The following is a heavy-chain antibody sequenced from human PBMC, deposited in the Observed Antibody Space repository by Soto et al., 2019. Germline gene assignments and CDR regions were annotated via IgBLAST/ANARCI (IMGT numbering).Heavy chain of an antibody. Sequence: EVQLVESGGGLVQPGGSLRLSCAASGFTFSSYEMNWVRQAPGKGLEWVSYISSSGSTIYYADSVKGRFTISRDNAKNALYREKNSLRGEETAVLYCARGPYSSGGGYFDYWGQETLVTVSS. D-gene: IGHD6-19*01. CDR2: ISSSGSTI. CDR3: ARGPYSSGGGYFDY. CDR1: GFTFSSYE. J-gene: IGHJ4*02. V-gene: IGHV3-48*03.